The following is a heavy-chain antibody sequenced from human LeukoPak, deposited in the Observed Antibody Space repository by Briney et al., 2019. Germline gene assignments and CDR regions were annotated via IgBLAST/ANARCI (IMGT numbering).Heavy chain of an antibody. Sequence: SETLSLTCTVSGGSISSYYWSWIRQPPGKGLEWIGYIYYSGSTNYNPSLKSRVTISVDTSKNQFSLKLSSVTAADTAVYYCARGARRGYSYGLDFDYWGQGTLVTVSS. D-gene: IGHD5-18*01. CDR1: GGSISSYY. CDR3: ARGARRGYSYGLDFDY. CDR2: IYYSGST. J-gene: IGHJ4*02. V-gene: IGHV4-59*01.